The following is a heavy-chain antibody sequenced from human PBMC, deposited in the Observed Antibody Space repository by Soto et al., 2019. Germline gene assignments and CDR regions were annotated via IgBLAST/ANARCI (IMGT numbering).Heavy chain of an antibody. J-gene: IGHJ3*02. CDR3: AREAASTPSDALDI. V-gene: IGHV1-2*02. CDR1: RYTFTGYY. Sequence: EASVKVSWKASRYTFTGYYRRWVRQAPGQGLEWLAWINPNSGDTHYAQTVQGRVTMTRDMSSSRAYMELSRMTSDDTAVYYCAREAASTPSDALDILRQGTMVTVSS. D-gene: IGHD6-13*01. CDR2: INPNSGDT.